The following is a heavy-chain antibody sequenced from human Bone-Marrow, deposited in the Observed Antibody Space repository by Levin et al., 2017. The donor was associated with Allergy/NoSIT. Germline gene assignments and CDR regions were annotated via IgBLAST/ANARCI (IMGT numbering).Heavy chain of an antibody. CDR2: INPSGGST. J-gene: IGHJ5*02. Sequence: ASVKVSCKASGYTFTSYYMHWVRQAPGQGLEWMGIINPSGGSTSYAQKFQGRVTMTRDTSTSTVYMELSSLRSEDTAVYYCARDSRGIAVAVNWFDPWGQGTLVTVSS. V-gene: IGHV1-46*01. CDR1: GYTFTSYY. CDR3: ARDSRGIAVAVNWFDP. D-gene: IGHD6-19*01.